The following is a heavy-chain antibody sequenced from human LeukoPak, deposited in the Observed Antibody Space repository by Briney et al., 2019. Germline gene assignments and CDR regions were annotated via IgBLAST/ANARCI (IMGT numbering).Heavy chain of an antibody. CDR2: MNPNSGNT. Sequence: RASVKVSCKASGYTFTSYDINWVRQATGQGLEWMGWMNPNSGNTGYAQKFQGRVTITRNTSISTAYMELSSLRSEDTAVYYCARGWFPFFTMTESDWFDPWGQGTLVTVSS. CDR3: ARGWFPFFTMTESDWFDP. V-gene: IGHV1-8*03. CDR1: GYTFTSYD. J-gene: IGHJ5*02. D-gene: IGHD3-22*01.